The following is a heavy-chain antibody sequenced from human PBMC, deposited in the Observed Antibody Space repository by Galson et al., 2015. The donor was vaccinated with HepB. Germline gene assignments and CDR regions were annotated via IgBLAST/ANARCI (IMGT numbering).Heavy chain of an antibody. J-gene: IGHJ6*03. D-gene: IGHD6-19*01. CDR1: GYTLTELS. CDR2: FDPEDGET. CDR3: ATVAVAGYYYYYMDV. V-gene: IGHV1-24*01. Sequence: SVKVSCKVSGYTLTELSMHWVRQAPGKGLEWMGGFDPEDGETIYAQKFQGRVTMTEDTSTDTAYMELSSLRSEDTAGYYCATVAVAGYYYYYMDVWGKGTTVTVSS.